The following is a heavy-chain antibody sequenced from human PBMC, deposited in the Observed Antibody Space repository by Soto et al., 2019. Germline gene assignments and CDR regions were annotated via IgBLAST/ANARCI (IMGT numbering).Heavy chain of an antibody. CDR3: ARETGSGYYYDSSGWVY. CDR2: ISYDGSNK. CDR1: GFTFSSYA. V-gene: IGHV3-30-3*01. D-gene: IGHD3-22*01. Sequence: LRLSCAASGFTFSSYAMHWVRQAPGKGLEWVAVISYDGSNKYYADSVKGRFTISRDNSKNTLYLQMNSLRAEDTAVYYCARETGSGYYYDSSGWVYWGRGTLVTVSS. J-gene: IGHJ4*02.